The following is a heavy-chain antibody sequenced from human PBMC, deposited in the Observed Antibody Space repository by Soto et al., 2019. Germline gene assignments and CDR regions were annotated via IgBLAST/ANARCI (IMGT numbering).Heavy chain of an antibody. V-gene: IGHV4-31*03. CDR2: IYYSGST. Sequence: SETLSLTCTVSGGSISSGGYYWSWIRQHPGKGLEWIGYIYYSGSTYYNPSLKSRVTISVDTSKNQFSLKLSSVTAADTAVYYCARDSSITMVRVVIRSHYYYYYGMDVCGQGNTVTVSS. CDR1: GGSISSGGYY. J-gene: IGHJ6*02. D-gene: IGHD3-10*01. CDR3: ARDSSITMVRVVIRSHYYYYYGMDV.